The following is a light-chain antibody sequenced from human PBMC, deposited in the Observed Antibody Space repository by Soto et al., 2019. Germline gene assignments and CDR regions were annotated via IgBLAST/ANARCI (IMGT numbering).Light chain of an antibody. V-gene: IGKV3-15*01. CDR2: GAS. CDR1: QSIRSG. J-gene: IGKJ5*01. Sequence: EIVMTQSPATLSVSPGERATLSCRASQSIRSGLAWYQQKPGQPPRLLIYGASTRATGIPARFSGSGSGTEFTLTISSLQSEDFAVYYCQQYYNWPTFGQGTRLEIK. CDR3: QQYYNWPT.